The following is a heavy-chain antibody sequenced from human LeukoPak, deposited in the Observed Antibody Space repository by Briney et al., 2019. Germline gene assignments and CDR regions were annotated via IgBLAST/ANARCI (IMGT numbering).Heavy chain of an antibody. CDR2: INHSGST. D-gene: IGHD3-3*02. V-gene: IGHV4-34*01. CDR3: AIRIDPFDY. Sequence: SETLSLTCAVYGGSFSGYYGSWIRQPPGKGLEWIGEINHSGSTNYNPPLKSRVTISVDTSKNQFSLKLSSVTAADTAMYYCAIRIDPFDYWGQGTLVTVSS. J-gene: IGHJ4*02. CDR1: GGSFSGYY.